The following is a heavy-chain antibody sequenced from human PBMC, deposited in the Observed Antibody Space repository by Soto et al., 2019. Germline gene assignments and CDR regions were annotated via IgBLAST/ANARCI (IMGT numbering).Heavy chain of an antibody. D-gene: IGHD4-17*01. J-gene: IGHJ5*02. CDR1: GFTFSSYA. CDR3: AKVSYGDYPKSFDP. CDR2: ISGSGGST. Sequence: GGSLRLSCAASGFTFSSYAMSWVRQAPGKVLELVSAISGSGGSTYYADSVKGRFTISRDNSKNTLYLQMNSLRAEDTAVYYCAKVSYGDYPKSFDPWGQGTLVTVSS. V-gene: IGHV3-23*01.